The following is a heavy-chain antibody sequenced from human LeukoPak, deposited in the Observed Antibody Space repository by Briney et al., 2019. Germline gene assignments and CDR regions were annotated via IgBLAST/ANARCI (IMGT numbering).Heavy chain of an antibody. CDR2: IKSKTDGGTT. Sequence: GSLRLSCAASGFTFSNAWMSWVRQAPGKGLEWVGRIKSKTDGGTTDYAAPVKGRFTISRDDSKNTLYLQMNSLKTEDTAVYYCTTAPEVIWAAGRWFDPWGQGTMVTVSS. D-gene: IGHD3-10*01. J-gene: IGHJ5*02. V-gene: IGHV3-15*01. CDR1: GFTFSNAW. CDR3: TTAPEVIWAAGRWFDP.